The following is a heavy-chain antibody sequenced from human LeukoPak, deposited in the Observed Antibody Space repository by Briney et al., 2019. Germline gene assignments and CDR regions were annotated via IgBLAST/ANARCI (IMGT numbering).Heavy chain of an antibody. J-gene: IGHJ4*02. Sequence: GGSLRLSCAASGFTFSSYGMHWVRQAPGKGLEGVADIWYDGSNKYYADSVKGRFTISRDNSKNTLYLQMNSLRAEDTAVYYCARSLKVRGVLLDYWGQGTLVTVSS. CDR3: ARSLKVRGVLLDY. CDR1: GFTFSSYG. D-gene: IGHD3-10*01. V-gene: IGHV3-33*01. CDR2: IWYDGSNK.